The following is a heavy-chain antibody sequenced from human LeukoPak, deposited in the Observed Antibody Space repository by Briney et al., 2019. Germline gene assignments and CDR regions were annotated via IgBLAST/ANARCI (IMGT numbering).Heavy chain of an antibody. CDR2: IKTDGSDT. J-gene: IGHJ4*02. CDR1: GFTFSSYW. CDR3: ARGRFYGSGTPYTDY. V-gene: IGHV3-74*01. Sequence: GGSLRLSCAASGFTFSSYWMHWVRQVPGKGLVWVSRIKTDGSDTNYADSVKGRVTISRDNAKNTLSLQMNSLRAEDTAVYYCARGRFYGSGTPYTDYWGQGTLVTVSS. D-gene: IGHD3-10*01.